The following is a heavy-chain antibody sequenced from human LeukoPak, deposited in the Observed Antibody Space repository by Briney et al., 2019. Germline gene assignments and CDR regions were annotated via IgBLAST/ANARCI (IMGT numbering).Heavy chain of an antibody. V-gene: IGHV3-9*01. J-gene: IGHJ6*02. Sequence: PGRSLGLSCAASGFTFDDYAMHWVRQAPGKGLEWVSGISWNSGSIGYADSVKGRFTISRDNSKNTLYLQMNSLRAEDTAVYYCARAESGLDVWGQGTTVTVSS. CDR2: ISWNSGSI. CDR3: ARAESGLDV. CDR1: GFTFDDYA.